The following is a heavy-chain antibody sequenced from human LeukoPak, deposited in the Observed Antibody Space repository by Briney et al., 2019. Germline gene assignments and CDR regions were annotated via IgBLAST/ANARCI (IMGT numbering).Heavy chain of an antibody. Sequence: ASVKVSCKASGYTFTSYDIHWVRQATGQGLEWMGWMNPNSGNTGYAQKFQGRVTMTRNTSISTAYMELSSLRSEDTAIYYCARDHNRDNVVDHWGQGTLVTVS. CDR2: MNPNSGNT. CDR3: ARDHNRDNVVDH. D-gene: IGHD1-1*01. J-gene: IGHJ4*02. CDR1: GYTFTSYD. V-gene: IGHV1-8*01.